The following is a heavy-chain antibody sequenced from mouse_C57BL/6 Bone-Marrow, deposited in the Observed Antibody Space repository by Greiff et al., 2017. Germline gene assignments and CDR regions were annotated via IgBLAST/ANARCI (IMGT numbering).Heavy chain of an antibody. D-gene: IGHD1-1*01. Sequence: EVQVVESGGGLVKPGGSLKLSCASSGFTFSDSGMHLVRHAPETGLEWVSYISSGCSTIYCADPVMGRFPTSRDNAKNTMYLQMTSLRAEDTAMYYCARDSYGSSYDWYFDVWGTGTTVTVSS. CDR2: ISSGCSTI. V-gene: IGHV5-17*01. CDR1: GFTFSDSG. J-gene: IGHJ1*03. CDR3: ARDSYGSSYDWYFDV.